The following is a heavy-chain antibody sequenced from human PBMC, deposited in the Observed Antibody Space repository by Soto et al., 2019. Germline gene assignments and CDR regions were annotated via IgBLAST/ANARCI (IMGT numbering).Heavy chain of an antibody. Sequence: EVQLVESGGGLVQPGGSLRLSCAASGFTFSNYWMYWVRQAPGKGLVWVSRVNNDGTDTTHAASVKGRFTISRDNAENTFYLQRNSLRAQDTAVYYCARGGLQHALDVWGQGSTVTVSS. CDR3: ARGGLQHALDV. CDR1: GFTFSNYW. J-gene: IGHJ6*02. CDR2: VNNDGTDT. D-gene: IGHD6-13*01. V-gene: IGHV3-74*03.